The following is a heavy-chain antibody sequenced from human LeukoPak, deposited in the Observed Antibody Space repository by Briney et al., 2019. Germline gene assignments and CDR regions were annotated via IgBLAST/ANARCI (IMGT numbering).Heavy chain of an antibody. J-gene: IGHJ4*02. Sequence: RGGSPRLSCAASGFTVSTYYMTWVRQAPGKGLECVSVIYSIGSTHYADSVKGRFTVSRDNSKNTLYLQMNTLRAEDAAMYNCARGLGYCTSTTCLLPFDYWGQGTLVTVTS. V-gene: IGHV3-53*01. CDR3: ARGLGYCTSTTCLLPFDY. D-gene: IGHD2-2*01. CDR1: GFTVSTYY. CDR2: IYSIGST.